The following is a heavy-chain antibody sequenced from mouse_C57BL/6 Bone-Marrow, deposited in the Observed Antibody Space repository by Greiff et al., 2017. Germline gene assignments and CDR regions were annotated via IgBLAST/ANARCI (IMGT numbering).Heavy chain of an antibody. D-gene: IGHD1-1*01. CDR1: GFTFSSYG. J-gene: IGHJ3*01. CDR2: ISSGGSYT. V-gene: IGHV5-6*01. CDR3: AVLYYGSSLAWFAY. Sequence: EVKLMESGGDLVKPGGSLKLSCAASGFTFSSYGMSWVRQTPDKRLEWVATISSGGSYTYYPDSVKGRFTISRDNAKNTLYLQMSSLKSEDTAMYYCAVLYYGSSLAWFAYWGQGTLVTVSA.